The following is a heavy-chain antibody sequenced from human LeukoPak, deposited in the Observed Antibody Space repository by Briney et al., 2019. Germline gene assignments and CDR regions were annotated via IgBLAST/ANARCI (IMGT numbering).Heavy chain of an antibody. J-gene: IGHJ3*01. CDR1: GGSISSNC. D-gene: IGHD3-16*01. CDR3: ARGGYYGLF. V-gene: IGHV4-59*01. Sequence: SETLSLTCTVSGGSISSNCWSWIRQPPGKGLEWIGYICDSGTTKYNPSVKSRVTISVDTSKNQFSLKLSSVTAVGTAVYYCARGGYYGLFWGQGTMVTVSS. CDR2: ICDSGTT.